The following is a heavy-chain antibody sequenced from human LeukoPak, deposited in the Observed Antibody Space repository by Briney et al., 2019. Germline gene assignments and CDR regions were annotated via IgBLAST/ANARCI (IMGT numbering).Heavy chain of an antibody. CDR2: INPSGGST. D-gene: IGHD6-19*01. V-gene: IGHV1-46*01. Sequence: ASVKVSCKASGYTFTSYYMHWVRQAPGQGLEWMGIINPSGGSTSYAQKFQGRVTMTRDTSTSTVYVELSSLRSEDTAVYYCARLAVATKSYYYYGMDVWGQGTTVTVSS. CDR3: ARLAVATKSYYYYGMDV. J-gene: IGHJ6*02. CDR1: GYTFTSYY.